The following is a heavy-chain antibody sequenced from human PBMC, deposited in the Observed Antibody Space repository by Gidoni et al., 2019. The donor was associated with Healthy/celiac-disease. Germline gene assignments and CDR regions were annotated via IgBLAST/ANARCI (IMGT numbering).Heavy chain of an antibody. CDR3: AREVGYSSGWYGDFDY. D-gene: IGHD6-19*01. CDR2: TRNKANSYTT. Sequence: EVQLVESGGGLVQPGGSLRLSCAASGFTFSAHYMDWVRQAPGKGLEWVGRTRNKANSYTTEYAASVKGRFTISRDDSKNSLYLQMNSLKTEDTAVYYCAREVGYSSGWYGDFDYWGQGTLVTVSS. J-gene: IGHJ4*02. CDR1: GFTFSAHY. V-gene: IGHV3-72*01.